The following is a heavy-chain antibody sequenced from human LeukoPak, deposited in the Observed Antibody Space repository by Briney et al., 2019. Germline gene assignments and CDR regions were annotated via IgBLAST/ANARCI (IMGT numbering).Heavy chain of an antibody. J-gene: IGHJ6*02. CDR3: AKEGPTHDYGGNSLFRRNYYYYGMDV. CDR2: ISGSGVST. Sequence: SGGPLRLSCAASGFTFSSYAMSWVRQAPGKGLEWVSAISGSGVSTYYADSVKGRFTISRDNSKNTLYLQMNSLRAEDTAVYYCAKEGPTHDYGGNSLFRRNYYYYGMDVWGQGTTVTVSS. V-gene: IGHV3-23*01. D-gene: IGHD4-23*01. CDR1: GFTFSSYA.